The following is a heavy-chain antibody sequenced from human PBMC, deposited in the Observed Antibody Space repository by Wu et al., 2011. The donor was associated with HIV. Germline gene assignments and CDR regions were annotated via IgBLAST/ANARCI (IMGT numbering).Heavy chain of an antibody. CDR1: GGTFNSYA. J-gene: IGHJ6*03. CDR3: GKGEAGYYHYYYMDV. Sequence: QVQLVQSGAAVKRPGSSVKVSCKVSGGTFNSYAISWVRQAPGQGLEWMGGIIPLFGTADSAETFQGRVTITADKSTDTAYMELSSLRSEDTAVYYCGKGEAGYYHYYYMDVWAKGTTVTVS. D-gene: IGHD1-26*01. V-gene: IGHV1-69*14. CDR2: IIPLFGTA.